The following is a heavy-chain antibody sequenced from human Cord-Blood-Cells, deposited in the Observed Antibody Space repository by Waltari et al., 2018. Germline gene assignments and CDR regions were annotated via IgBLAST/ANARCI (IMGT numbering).Heavy chain of an antibody. D-gene: IGHD2-15*01. J-gene: IGHJ3*02. CDR2: INHSGST. Sequence: QVPLQQRGAGLLKPSASLSLTCAVYGGSFSGYYWSRIRQPQGKGLEWIGQINHSGSTNYNPSLKSRVTISVDTSKNQFSLKLSSVTAADTAVYYCAREVVVAATPGGAFDIWGQGTMVTVSS. V-gene: IGHV4-34*01. CDR1: GGSFSGYY. CDR3: AREVVVAATPGGAFDI.